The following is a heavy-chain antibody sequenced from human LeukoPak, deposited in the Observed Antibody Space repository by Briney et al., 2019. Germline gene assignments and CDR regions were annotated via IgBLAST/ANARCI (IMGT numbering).Heavy chain of an antibody. V-gene: IGHV1-8*02. Sequence: ASVKVSCKASGYTFTGYYMHWVRQATGQGLEWMGWMNPNSGNTGYAQKFQGRVTMTRNTSISTAYMELSSLRSEDTAVYYCARGLRRHNWFDPWGQGTLVTVSS. CDR1: GYTFTGYY. CDR2: MNPNSGNT. J-gene: IGHJ5*02. CDR3: ARGLRRHNWFDP. D-gene: IGHD1-14*01.